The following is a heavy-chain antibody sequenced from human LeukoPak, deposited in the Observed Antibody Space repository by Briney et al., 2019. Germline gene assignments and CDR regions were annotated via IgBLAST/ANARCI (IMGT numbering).Heavy chain of an antibody. Sequence: PSETLSLTCAVYGGSFSGYYWSWIRQPPGKGLEWIGEINHSGSTNYNPSLKSRVTISVDTSKNQFSLKLSSVTAADTAVYYCARGVGTYYYDSSGYYYVRVAFDIWGQGTMVTVSS. V-gene: IGHV4-34*01. CDR3: ARGVGTYYYDSSGYYYVRVAFDI. D-gene: IGHD3-22*01. CDR2: INHSGST. J-gene: IGHJ3*02. CDR1: GGSFSGYY.